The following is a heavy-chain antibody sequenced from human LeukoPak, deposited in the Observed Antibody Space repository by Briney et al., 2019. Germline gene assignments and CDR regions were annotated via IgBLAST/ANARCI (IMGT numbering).Heavy chain of an antibody. CDR3: AKRAALDIVLMVYDGYLDY. V-gene: IGHV3-23*01. CDR2: ISGSGGST. Sequence: GGSLRLSCAASGFTFSSYAMSWVRQAPGKGLEWVSAISGSGGSTYYADSVKGRFTISRDNSKNTLYLQMNSLRAEDTAVYYCAKRAALDIVLMVYDGYLDYWGQGTLVTVSS. J-gene: IGHJ4*02. CDR1: GFTFSSYA. D-gene: IGHD2-8*01.